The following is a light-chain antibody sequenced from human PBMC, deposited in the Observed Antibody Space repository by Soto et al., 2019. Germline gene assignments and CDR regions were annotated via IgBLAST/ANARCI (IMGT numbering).Light chain of an antibody. CDR1: QSVSSSY. CDR3: QQYDDWPPWT. CDR2: DAS. Sequence: EIGLKQSPGTLSLSQGERATLSCRASQSVSSSYLAWYQQKPGQAPRLLIYDASNRATGIPDRFSGSGSGTEFTLTISSLQSEDFAVYYCQQYDDWPPWTFGPGTKVDIK. J-gene: IGKJ1*01. V-gene: IGKV3-20*01.